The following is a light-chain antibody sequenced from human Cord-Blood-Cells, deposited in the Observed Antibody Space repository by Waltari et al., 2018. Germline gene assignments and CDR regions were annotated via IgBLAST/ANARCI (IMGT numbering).Light chain of an antibody. V-gene: IGKV3-11*01. Sequence: EIVLTQSPATLSLSPGERATLPCRASQSVSSYLAWYQQKPGQAPRLLIYDASNRATGIPARFSGSGSGTDFTLTISRLEPEDFAVYYCQQRSNWPLFTFGPGTKVDIK. CDR1: QSVSSY. CDR3: QQRSNWPLFT. CDR2: DAS. J-gene: IGKJ3*01.